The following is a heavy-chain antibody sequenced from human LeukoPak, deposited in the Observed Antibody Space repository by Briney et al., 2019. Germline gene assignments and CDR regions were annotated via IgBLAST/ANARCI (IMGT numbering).Heavy chain of an antibody. CDR2: ISSSSSTI. CDR1: GFTFSSYS. CDR3: ARDHGDYTFLLDY. V-gene: IGHV3-48*04. J-gene: IGHJ4*02. D-gene: IGHD4-17*01. Sequence: PWGSLRLSCAASGFTFSSYSMNWVRQAPGKGLEWVSYISSSSSTIYYADSVKGRFTISRDNAKNSLYLQMNSLRAEDTAVYYCARDHGDYTFLLDYWGQGTLVTVSS.